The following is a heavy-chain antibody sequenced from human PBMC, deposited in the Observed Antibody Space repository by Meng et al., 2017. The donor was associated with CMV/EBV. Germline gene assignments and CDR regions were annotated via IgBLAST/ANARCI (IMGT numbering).Heavy chain of an antibody. D-gene: IGHD3-22*01. CDR2: IYTSGST. CDR3: ARGGLYYYDSSGHFDY. V-gene: IGHV4-4*07. J-gene: IGHJ4*02. CDR1: GGSSSSYY. Sequence: QVQPDASGPGLVKPSETLLLTCTVVGGSSSSYYWSWIRQPAGKGLEWIGRIYTSGSTNYNPSLKSRVTMSVDTSKNQFSLKLSSVTAADTAVYYCARGGLYYYDSSGHFDYWGQGTLVTVSS.